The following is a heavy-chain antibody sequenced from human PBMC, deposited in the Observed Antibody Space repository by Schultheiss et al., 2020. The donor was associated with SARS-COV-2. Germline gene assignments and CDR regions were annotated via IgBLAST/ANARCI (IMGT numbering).Heavy chain of an antibody. CDR1: GGSIRTYF. D-gene: IGHD6-13*01. CDR3: ARVGRAAAGISRADY. CDR2: IYSSGNT. Sequence: LTCTVSGGSIRTYFWNWIRQPAGKGLEWIGRIYSSGNTNYNPSLKSRVSMSVDTSKNQFSLKLSSVTAADTAVYYCARVGRAAAGISRADYWGQGTLVTVSS. V-gene: IGHV4-4*07. J-gene: IGHJ4*02.